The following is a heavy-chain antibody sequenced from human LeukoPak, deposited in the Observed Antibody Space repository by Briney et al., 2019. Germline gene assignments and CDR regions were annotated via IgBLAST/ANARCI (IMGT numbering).Heavy chain of an antibody. CDR3: ARLSGTYGTTPRVLDS. Sequence: PGGSLRLSCAASGFTFTTYAVIWVRQAPGKGLEWVSAISGTAVDTFYADSVKGRFTISRDNSDNTVSLQVNSLRAEDTAVYYCARLSGTYGTTPRVLDSWGQGTLVIVSS. V-gene: IGHV3-23*01. CDR2: ISGTAVDT. J-gene: IGHJ4*02. D-gene: IGHD1-1*01. CDR1: GFTFTTYA.